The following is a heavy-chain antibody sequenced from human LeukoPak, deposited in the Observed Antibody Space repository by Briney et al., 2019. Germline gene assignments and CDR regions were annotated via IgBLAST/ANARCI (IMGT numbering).Heavy chain of an antibody. CDR1: GFTFSSYG. Sequence: GGSLRLSCAASGFTFSSYGMHWVRQAPGKGLEWVAVIWYDGSNKYYADSVKGRFTISRDNSKNTLYLQMNSLRAEDTAVYYCARDTAYSSSWYWDLDYYYYYGMDVWGQGTTVTVSS. D-gene: IGHD6-13*01. CDR3: ARDTAYSSSWYWDLDYYYYYGMDV. CDR2: IWYDGSNK. J-gene: IGHJ6*02. V-gene: IGHV3-33*01.